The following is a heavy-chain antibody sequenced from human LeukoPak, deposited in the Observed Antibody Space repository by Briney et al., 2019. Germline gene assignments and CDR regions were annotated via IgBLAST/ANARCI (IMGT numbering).Heavy chain of an antibody. V-gene: IGHV3-21*01. D-gene: IGHD3-22*01. Sequence: GGSLRLSCAASGFTFSSYAMNWVRQAPGKGLEWVSSISRGSDHIFYADSMKGRFTISRDNAKSSLYLQMNSLGAEDTAVYYCARPYDTRGYFPDYWGQGTLVTVSS. CDR2: ISRGSDHI. CDR3: ARPYDTRGYFPDY. J-gene: IGHJ4*02. CDR1: GFTFSSYA.